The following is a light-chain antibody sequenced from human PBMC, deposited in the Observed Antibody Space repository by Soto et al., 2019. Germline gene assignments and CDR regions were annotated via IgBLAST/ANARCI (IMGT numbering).Light chain of an antibody. CDR2: EVT. CDR1: SSDVGAYDY. J-gene: IGLJ1*01. CDR3: SSYTRRSTYV. V-gene: IGLV2-14*01. Sequence: QSALTQPASVSASPGQSIAISCSRTSSDVGAYDYVSWYQHHPGKAPKLIIYEVTYRPSGVSNRFSASKSGNTASLTISGLQAEDEADCYCSSYTRRSTYVFGTGTKLTVL.